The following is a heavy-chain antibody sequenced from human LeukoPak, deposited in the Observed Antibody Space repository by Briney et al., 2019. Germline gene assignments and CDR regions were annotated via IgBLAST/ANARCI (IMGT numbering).Heavy chain of an antibody. D-gene: IGHD6-13*01. CDR1: GGSINSGSYY. CDR2: IYTRGNT. J-gene: IGHJ4*02. V-gene: IGHV4-61*02. CDR3: ASNPIAAAGV. Sequence: PSETLSLTCTVSGGSINSGSYYWNWIRQPAGKGLEWIGRIYTRGNTNYNPSLKSRVTISLDTSKNQFSLKLSSVTAADTAVYYCASNPIAAAGVWGQGTLVTVSS.